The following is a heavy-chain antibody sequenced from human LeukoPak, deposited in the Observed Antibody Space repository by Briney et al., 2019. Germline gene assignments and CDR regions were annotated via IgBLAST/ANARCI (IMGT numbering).Heavy chain of an antibody. CDR3: ARDATVTTYGIDY. Sequence: SETLSLTCAVYGGSFSSYYWSWIRQPPGKGLEWIGYIYYSGSTYYNPSLKSRVTISVDTSKNQFSLKLSSVTAADTAVYYCARDATVTTYGIDYWGQGTLVTVSS. D-gene: IGHD4-17*01. CDR2: IYYSGST. CDR1: GGSFSSYY. V-gene: IGHV4-30-4*08. J-gene: IGHJ4*02.